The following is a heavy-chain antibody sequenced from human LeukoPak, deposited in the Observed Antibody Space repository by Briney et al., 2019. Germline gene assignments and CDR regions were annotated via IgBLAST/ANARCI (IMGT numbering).Heavy chain of an antibody. D-gene: IGHD3-10*01. CDR2: IYWDDDK. CDR1: GLSLSTSGVG. V-gene: IGHV2-5*02. Sequence: SGPTLVNPTQTLTLTCTFSGLSLSTSGVGVGWIRQPPGDALEWLALIYWDDDKRYSPSLKNRLTITKDTAKNQVVLTMTNMDPVDTATYYCAHIIRGVMNRWGQGTLVTVSS. CDR3: AHIIRGVMNR. J-gene: IGHJ5*02.